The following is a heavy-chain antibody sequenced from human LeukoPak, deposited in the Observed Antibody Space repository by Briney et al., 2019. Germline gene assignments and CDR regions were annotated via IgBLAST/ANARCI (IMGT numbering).Heavy chain of an antibody. CDR1: GYTFTGYY. V-gene: IGHV1-2*02. J-gene: IGHJ3*02. CDR2: INPNSGGT. Sequence: GASVKVSCKSSGYTFTGYYIHWVRQAPGQGLEWMGWINPNSGGTNYAQKFQGRVTMTRDTSISTAYMEVSRLRSDDTAVYYCAKDQTQQSVDAFDIWGQGTMVTVSS. CDR3: AKDQTQQSVDAFDI. D-gene: IGHD6-13*01.